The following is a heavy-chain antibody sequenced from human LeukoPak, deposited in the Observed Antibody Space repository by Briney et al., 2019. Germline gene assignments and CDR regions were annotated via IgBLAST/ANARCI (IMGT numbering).Heavy chain of an antibody. V-gene: IGHV4-39*01. J-gene: IGHJ4*02. CDR2: IYYSGSA. D-gene: IGHD1-26*01. Sequence: SETLSLTCTVSGGSISSRSYYWGWIRQPPGKGLEWVGSIYYSGSAYFNPSLKSRVTMSVDTSKTQVSLKLSSVTAADMAVYYCARLTTTVGRLKSGCYADYWGQGTLVTVSS. CDR1: GGSISSRSYY. CDR3: ARLTTTVGRLKSGCYADY.